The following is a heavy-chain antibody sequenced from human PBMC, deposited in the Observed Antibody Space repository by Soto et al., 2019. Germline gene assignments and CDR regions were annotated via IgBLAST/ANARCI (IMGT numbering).Heavy chain of an antibody. J-gene: IGHJ4*02. CDR3: AKLLVVSATDYFDY. Sequence: QVQLVESGGGVVQPGRSLRLSCAASGFTFSSYGMHGVRQAPGKGLEWVAVISYDGSNKYYADSVKGRFTISRDNSKNTLYLQMNSLRAEDTAVYYCAKLLVVSATDYFDYWGQGTLVTVSS. CDR2: ISYDGSNK. V-gene: IGHV3-30*18. D-gene: IGHD2-8*02. CDR1: GFTFSSYG.